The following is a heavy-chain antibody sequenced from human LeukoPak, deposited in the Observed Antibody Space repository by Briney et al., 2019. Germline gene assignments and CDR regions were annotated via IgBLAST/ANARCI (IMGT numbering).Heavy chain of an antibody. Sequence: SETLSLTCTVSGGSISRSSYYWGWIRQPPGKGLEWIASIHYSGSTYYNPSLKSRVTISVDTSKNQFYLKVSSVTAADTAAYYCARRDTSGRIGRFDPWGQGTLVTVSS. D-gene: IGHD5-18*01. V-gene: IGHV4-39*01. CDR2: IHYSGST. J-gene: IGHJ5*02. CDR3: ARRDTSGRIGRFDP. CDR1: GGSISRSSYY.